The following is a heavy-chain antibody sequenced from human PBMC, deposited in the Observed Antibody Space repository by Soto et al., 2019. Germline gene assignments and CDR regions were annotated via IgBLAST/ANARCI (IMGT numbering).Heavy chain of an antibody. CDR3: AREVWTKVVTVVVDY. J-gene: IGHJ4*02. CDR1: GFTFSSYG. CDR2: ISYDGNNK. V-gene: IGHV3-30*03. Sequence: ESGGGVVQPGRSLRLSCAASGFTFSSYGMHWVRQAPGKGLEWVAVISYDGNNKYYADSVKGRFTISRDNYENTLYLQMNSLRPEDTAVYYCAREVWTKVVTVVVDYWGQGTLVTVSS. D-gene: IGHD1-1*01.